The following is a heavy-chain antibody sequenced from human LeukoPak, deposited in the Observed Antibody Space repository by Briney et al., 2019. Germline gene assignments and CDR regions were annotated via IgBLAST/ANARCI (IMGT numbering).Heavy chain of an antibody. D-gene: IGHD2-8*01. V-gene: IGHV3-21*01. J-gene: IGHJ3*02. CDR1: GFTFSSYS. CDR3: ATRVLGAYAFDI. CDR2: IGSSSSYI. Sequence: NPGRSLRLSCAASGFTFSSYSMNWVRQAPGKGLEWVSSIGSSSSYIYYADSVKGRFTISRDNAKNSLYLQMNSLRAEDTAVYYCATRVLGAYAFDIWGQGTMVTVSS.